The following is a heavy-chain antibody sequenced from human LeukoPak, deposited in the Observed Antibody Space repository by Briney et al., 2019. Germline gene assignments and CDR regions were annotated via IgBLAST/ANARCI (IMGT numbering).Heavy chain of an antibody. J-gene: IGHJ6*03. CDR2: IDTTSSTI. CDR1: EFTFRTYS. V-gene: IGHV3-48*04. D-gene: IGHD1-14*01. CDR3: ARAHRKRGYYYYMDV. Sequence: GGPLRLSCAASEFTFRTYSMNWVRQAPGEGLEWVSYIDTTSSTIYYADSVNGRFTISRDNAKNSLYLQMNSLRAEDTAVYYCARAHRKRGYYYYMDVWGKGTTVTISS.